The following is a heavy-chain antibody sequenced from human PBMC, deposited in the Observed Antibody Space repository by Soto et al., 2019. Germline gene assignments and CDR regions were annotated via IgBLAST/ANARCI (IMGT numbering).Heavy chain of an antibody. V-gene: IGHV3-48*02. CDR2: ISSSSSTI. D-gene: IGHD6-13*01. CDR3: ARDTFRSYSSSWYGWSYFDY. J-gene: IGHJ4*02. CDR1: GFTFSSYS. Sequence: GGSLRLSCAASGFTFSSYSMNWVRQAPGKGLEWVSYISSSSSTIYYADSVKGRFTISRDNAKNSLYLQMNSLRDEDTAVYYCARDTFRSYSSSWYGWSYFDYWGQGTLVTVSS.